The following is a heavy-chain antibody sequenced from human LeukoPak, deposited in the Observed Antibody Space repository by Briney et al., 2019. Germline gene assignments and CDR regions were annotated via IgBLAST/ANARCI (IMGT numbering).Heavy chain of an antibody. Sequence: SETLSLTCTVSGGSISSYYWSWIRQPPGKGLEWIGYIYYSGSTNYNPSLKSRVTISVDTSKNQFSLKLSSVTAADTAVYYCARDGRPSYYYGMDVWGQGTTVTVSS. V-gene: IGHV4-59*01. CDR3: ARDGRPSYYYGMDV. J-gene: IGHJ6*02. CDR1: GGSISSYY. D-gene: IGHD1-1*01. CDR2: IYYSGST.